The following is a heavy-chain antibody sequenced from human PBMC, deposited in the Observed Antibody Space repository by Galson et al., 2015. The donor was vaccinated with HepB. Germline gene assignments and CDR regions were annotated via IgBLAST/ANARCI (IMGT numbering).Heavy chain of an antibody. J-gene: IGHJ4*02. Sequence: SWIRQPPGRGLEWIGYMYFSGSTNYNPSLKSRVTISVDTSKNEFSLKLTSVAAADTAIYYCARESSKTDAALDYWGQGTQVTVSS. V-gene: IGHV4-59*01. CDR3: ARESSKTDAALDY. CDR2: MYFSGST. D-gene: IGHD2-15*01.